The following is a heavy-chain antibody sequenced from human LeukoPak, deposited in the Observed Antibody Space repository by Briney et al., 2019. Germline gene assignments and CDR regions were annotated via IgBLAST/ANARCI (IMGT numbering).Heavy chain of an antibody. V-gene: IGHV1-2*02. Sequence: GASVKVSCKASGYTFTGYYMHWVRQAPGQGLEWMGWINPNSGGTNYAQKFQGRVTMTRDTYISTAYMELSRLRSDDTAVYYCARGGVGADYYYYYYMDVWGKGTTVTVSS. D-gene: IGHD1-26*01. CDR1: GYTFTGYY. CDR2: INPNSGGT. CDR3: ARGGVGADYYYYYYMDV. J-gene: IGHJ6*03.